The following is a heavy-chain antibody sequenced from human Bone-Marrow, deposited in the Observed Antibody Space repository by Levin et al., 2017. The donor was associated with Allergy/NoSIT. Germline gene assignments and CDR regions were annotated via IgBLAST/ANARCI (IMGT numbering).Heavy chain of an antibody. D-gene: IGHD3-22*01. V-gene: IGHV3-33*01. CDR2: IWYDGSNK. Sequence: GGSLRLSCAASGFTFSSYGMHWVRQAPGKGLEWVAVIWYDGSNKYYADSVKGRFTISRDNSKNTLYLQMNSLRAEDTAVYYCAREYPPQSYYDSSVCLGYFDYWGQGTLVTVSS. CDR1: GFTFSSYG. J-gene: IGHJ4*02. CDR3: AREYPPQSYYDSSVCLGYFDY.